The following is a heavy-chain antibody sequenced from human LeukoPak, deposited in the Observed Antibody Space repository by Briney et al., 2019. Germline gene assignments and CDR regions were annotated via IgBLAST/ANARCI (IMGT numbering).Heavy chain of an antibody. D-gene: IGHD7-27*01. Sequence: KPSETLSLTRTVSGASMTSYYWTWIRQPPGKGLEWVGYMYFGERTNYNLSLKSRATISIDTSKKQFSLNLKSVTAADTAVYYCARIPGDRPDDWGQGTLVTVS. J-gene: IGHJ4*02. V-gene: IGHV4-59*01. CDR1: GASMTSYY. CDR2: MYFGERT. CDR3: ARIPGDRPDD.